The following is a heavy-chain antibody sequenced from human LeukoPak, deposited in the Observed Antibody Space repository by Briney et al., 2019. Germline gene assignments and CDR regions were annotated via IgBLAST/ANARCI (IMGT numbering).Heavy chain of an antibody. CDR2: IYYSGST. V-gene: IGHV4-31*03. Sequence: SETLSLTCTVSGGSISSGGYYWSWIRQHPGKGLEWIGYIYYSGSTYYNPSLKSRVTIPVDTSKNQFSLKLSSVTAADTAVYYCAREVTIYGMDVWGQGTTVTVSS. CDR3: AREVTIYGMDV. D-gene: IGHD4-11*01. CDR1: GGSISSGGYY. J-gene: IGHJ6*02.